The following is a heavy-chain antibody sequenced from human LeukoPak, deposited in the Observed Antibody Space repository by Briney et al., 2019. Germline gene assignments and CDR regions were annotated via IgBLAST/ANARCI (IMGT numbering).Heavy chain of an antibody. CDR1: GLTFSTYA. D-gene: IGHD2-2*01. Sequence: GGSLRLSCAASGLTFSTYAMRWIRQAPGKGLEWVSSIGGGGTTSYADSVKGRFTISRDLSKITVYLQMNSLRAEDTAVYYCAQDRGARYPYGMDVWGQGTTVTVSS. CDR2: IGGGGTT. CDR3: AQDRGARYPYGMDV. J-gene: IGHJ6*02. V-gene: IGHV3-23*01.